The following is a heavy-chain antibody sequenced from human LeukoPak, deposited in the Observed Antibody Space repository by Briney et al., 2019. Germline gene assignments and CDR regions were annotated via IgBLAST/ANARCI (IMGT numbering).Heavy chain of an antibody. V-gene: IGHV4-4*07. D-gene: IGHD2/OR15-2a*01. CDR2: IYTSGST. Sequence: SETLSLTCTISGGSISNYYWSWIRQPAGKGLEWIGRIYTSGSTNYNPSLKSRVTMSVDTSKNQFSLKLSSVTAADTAVYYCARTTDTDWYFDLWGRGTLVTVSS. CDR1: GGSISNYY. J-gene: IGHJ2*01. CDR3: ARTTDTDWYFDL.